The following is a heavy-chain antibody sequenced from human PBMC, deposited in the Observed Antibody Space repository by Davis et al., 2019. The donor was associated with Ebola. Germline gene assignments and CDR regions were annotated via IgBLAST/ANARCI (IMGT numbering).Heavy chain of an antibody. Sequence: MPSETLSLTCTVSGGSISSYYWSWLRQPPGKGLEWIGYIYYSGSTNYNPSLKSRVTISVDTSKNQFPLKLSSVTAADTAVYYCARVGDLFDYWGQGTLVTVSS. D-gene: IGHD4-17*01. V-gene: IGHV4-59*01. CDR2: IYYSGST. J-gene: IGHJ4*02. CDR1: GGSISSYY. CDR3: ARVGDLFDY.